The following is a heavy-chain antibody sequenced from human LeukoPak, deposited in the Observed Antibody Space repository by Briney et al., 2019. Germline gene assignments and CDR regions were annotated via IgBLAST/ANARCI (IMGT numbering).Heavy chain of an antibody. D-gene: IGHD6-13*01. CDR1: GGSISSYY. CDR2: IFYSGST. J-gene: IGHJ2*01. CDR3: ARVYYSNSYDYWYFDL. V-gene: IGHV4-59*01. Sequence: PSETLSLTCTVSGGSISSYYWSWIRQPPGKGLEWIGYIFYSGSTNYNPSLKRRVTISVDTSKNQFSLKLSSVTAADTAVYYCARVYYSNSYDYWYFDLWGRGTLVTVSS.